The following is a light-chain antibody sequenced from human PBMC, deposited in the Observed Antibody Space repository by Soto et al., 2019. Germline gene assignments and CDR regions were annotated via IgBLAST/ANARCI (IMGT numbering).Light chain of an antibody. CDR2: NAF. Sequence: EIVLTQSPGTLSLSPGERATLSCRASQSVRDSRLAWYQQKPGQGPRLLIYNAFSRVTGIPDRFSGSGSGTDFTLTISRLEPEAFAVYYCQQYGVSPMYTFGQGTKLEVK. CDR1: QSVRDSR. CDR3: QQYGVSPMYT. V-gene: IGKV3-20*01. J-gene: IGKJ2*01.